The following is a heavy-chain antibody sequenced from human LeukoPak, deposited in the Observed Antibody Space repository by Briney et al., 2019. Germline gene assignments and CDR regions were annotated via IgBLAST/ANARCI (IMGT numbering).Heavy chain of an antibody. D-gene: IGHD3-10*01. CDR1: GGSISSYY. CDR3: ARGGAGTYYKRDGWFDP. V-gene: IGHV4-59*01. Sequence: SETLSLTCTVSGGSISSYYWSWIRQPPGKGLEWIGYIYYSGSTNYNPSLKSRVTISVDTSKNQFSLKLSSVTAADTAVYYCARGGAGTYYKRDGWFDPWSQGTVVTVSS. CDR2: IYYSGST. J-gene: IGHJ5*02.